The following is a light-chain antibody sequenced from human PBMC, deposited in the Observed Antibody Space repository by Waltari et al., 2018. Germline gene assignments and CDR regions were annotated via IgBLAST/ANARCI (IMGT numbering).Light chain of an antibody. J-gene: IGKJ4*01. V-gene: IGKV3-20*01. Sequence: ETVLAQSPGTLSLSLGDSATLSCRASQSVSRDYLAWYQQKPGQAPRLLIYGASSRATGIPARFSGSGSGTDFTLTITRLEPEDFAMYYCQQYGSSPLTFGGGTKVDIK. CDR2: GAS. CDR1: QSVSRDY. CDR3: QQYGSSPLT.